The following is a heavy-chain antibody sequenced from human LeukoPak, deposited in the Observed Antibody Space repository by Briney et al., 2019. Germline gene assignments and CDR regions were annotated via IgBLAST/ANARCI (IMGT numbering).Heavy chain of an antibody. CDR2: ISAYNGNT. Sequence: APVKVSCKASGGTFSSYAISWVRQAPGQGLEWMGWISAYNGNTNYAQKLQGRVTMTTDTSTSTAYMELRSLRSDDTAVYYCARGPGSTAWIQLWLEGYYYYGMDVWGQGTTVTVSS. V-gene: IGHV1-18*01. CDR1: GGTFSSYA. D-gene: IGHD5-18*01. J-gene: IGHJ6*02. CDR3: ARGPGSTAWIQLWLEGYYYYGMDV.